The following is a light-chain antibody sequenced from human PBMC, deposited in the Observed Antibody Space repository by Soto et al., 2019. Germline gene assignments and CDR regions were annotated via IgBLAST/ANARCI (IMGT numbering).Light chain of an antibody. J-gene: IGKJ1*01. Sequence: DIQMTQSPSSLSASVGDRVTIACRASQNIRNFLNWYQQKPGKAPKVLIYAASILQSAVPSRFSGSGSGTDFSLTISSLHPEDFATYHCQQSYSIPWTFGQGTKVEVK. CDR3: QQSYSIPWT. CDR1: QNIRNF. V-gene: IGKV1-39*01. CDR2: AAS.